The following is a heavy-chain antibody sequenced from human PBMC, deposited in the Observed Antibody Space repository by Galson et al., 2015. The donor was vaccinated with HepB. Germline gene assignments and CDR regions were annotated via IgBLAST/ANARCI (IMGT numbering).Heavy chain of an antibody. Sequence: SMKVSWKASGYTFTSYYMHWVRQAPGQGLEWMGIINPSGGSTSYAQKFQGRVTMTRDTSTSTVYMELSSLRSEDTAVYYCARDYGYYDSSGYQDYWGQGTLVTVSS. CDR1: GYTFTSYY. CDR2: INPSGGST. CDR3: ARDYGYYDSSGYQDY. J-gene: IGHJ4*02. V-gene: IGHV1-46*03. D-gene: IGHD3-22*01.